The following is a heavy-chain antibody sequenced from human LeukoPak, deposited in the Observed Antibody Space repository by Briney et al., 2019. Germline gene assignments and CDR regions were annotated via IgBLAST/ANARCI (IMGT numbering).Heavy chain of an antibody. D-gene: IGHD3-3*01. CDR2: ISSSSSSYI. Sequence: PGGSLRLSCAASGFTFSSYSMNWVRQAPGKELEWVSSISSSSSSYIYYADSVKGRFTISRDNAKNSLYLQMNSLRAEDTAVYYCARDHPYDFWSGYHGDYFDYWGQGTLVTVSS. V-gene: IGHV3-21*01. J-gene: IGHJ4*02. CDR3: ARDHPYDFWSGYHGDYFDY. CDR1: GFTFSSYS.